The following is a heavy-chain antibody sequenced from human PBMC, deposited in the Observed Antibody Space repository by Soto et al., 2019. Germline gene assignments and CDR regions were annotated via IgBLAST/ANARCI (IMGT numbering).Heavy chain of an antibody. CDR1: GYIFTVYY. J-gene: IGHJ5*02. D-gene: IGHD3-10*01. Sequence: ASVKVSCKASGYIFTVYYMHWVRQAPGQGLEWMGWINPNSGGTNYAQKFQGRVTMTRDTSIRTAYMELSRLRSDDTAVYYCARQGSGSNWLDPWGQGTLVTVSS. CDR2: INPNSGGT. CDR3: ARQGSGSNWLDP. V-gene: IGHV1-2*02.